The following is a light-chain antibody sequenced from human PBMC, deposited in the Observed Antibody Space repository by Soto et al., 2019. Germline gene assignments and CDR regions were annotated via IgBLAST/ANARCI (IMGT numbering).Light chain of an antibody. CDR3: QQYDNFPPLT. J-gene: IGKJ1*01. Sequence: DIEMPQSPTSLSASVGETVNITCRASQTISRYLTWYQHKPGQAPILLIYAATNLDTGVPSRFSGSGSGTDVTLTITGLQSEDFAIYYCQQYDNFPPLTFGQGTKVDIK. CDR2: AAT. V-gene: IGKV1-39*01. CDR1: QTISRY.